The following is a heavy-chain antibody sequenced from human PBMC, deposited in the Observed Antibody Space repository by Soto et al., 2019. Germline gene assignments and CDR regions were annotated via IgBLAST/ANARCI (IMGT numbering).Heavy chain of an antibody. J-gene: IGHJ6*04. D-gene: IGHD2-2*01. CDR3: AISGGIVVVPAETYFYYGMDV. V-gene: IGHV5-51*01. CDR1: GYSFTSYW. CDR2: IYPGDSDT. Sequence: ESLKISCKGSGYSFTSYWIGWVRQMPGKGLEWMGIIYPGDSDTRYSPSFQGQVTISADKSISTAYRQWSSLTASDTATYYCAISGGIVVVPAETYFYYGMDVGGRGTTVTVSS.